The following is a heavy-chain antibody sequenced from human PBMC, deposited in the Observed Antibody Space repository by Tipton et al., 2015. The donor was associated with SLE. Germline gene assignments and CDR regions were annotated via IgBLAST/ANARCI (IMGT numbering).Heavy chain of an antibody. J-gene: IGHJ4*02. D-gene: IGHD1-26*01. CDR3: ARDPEWELPYFDY. CDR2: ISSSGSTI. CDR1: GFTFSSYA. Sequence: GSLRLSCAASGFTFSSYAMSWVRQAPGKGLEWVSYISSSGSTIYYADSVKGRFTISRDNAKNSLYLQMNSLRAEDTAVYYCARDPEWELPYFDYWGQGTLVTVSS. V-gene: IGHV3-48*03.